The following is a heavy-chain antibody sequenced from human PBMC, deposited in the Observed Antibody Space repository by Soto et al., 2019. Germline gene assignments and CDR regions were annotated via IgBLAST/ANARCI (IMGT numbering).Heavy chain of an antibody. V-gene: IGHV3-53*01. CDR1: EFTVSSSY. CDR3: MRDPHDNPRGEY. CDR2: VYSDGRT. Sequence: GGSLRLSCAASEFTVSSSYMNWVRQSPGKGLEWVSVVYSDGRTFYADSVRGRFTISRDNSKNTLFLQMDSLRADDTAVYYCMRDPHDNPRGEYWGQGTLVTVSS. D-gene: IGHD3-22*01. J-gene: IGHJ4*02.